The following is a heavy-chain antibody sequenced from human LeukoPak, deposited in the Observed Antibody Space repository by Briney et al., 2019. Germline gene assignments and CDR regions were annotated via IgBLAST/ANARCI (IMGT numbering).Heavy chain of an antibody. D-gene: IGHD1-26*01. V-gene: IGHV3-21*04. CDR1: GFTFSSYG. CDR2: ISSSSSYI. CDR3: ARESLVDYNFYYMDV. Sequence: SGGSLRLSCAASGFTFSSYGMSWVRQAPGKGLERVSSISSSSSYIYSADSVKGRFTISRDNAKNSLYLQMNSLRVEDTALYYCARESLVDYNFYYMDVWGKGTTVTVSS. J-gene: IGHJ6*03.